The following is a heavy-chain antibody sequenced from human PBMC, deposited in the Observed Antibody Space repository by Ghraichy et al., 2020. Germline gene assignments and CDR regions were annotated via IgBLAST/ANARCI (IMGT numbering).Heavy chain of an antibody. CDR3: ARGVLNIAARPGYFDY. D-gene: IGHD6-6*01. Sequence: SETLSLTCAVYGGSFSGYYWSWIRQPPGKGLEWIGEINHSGSTNYNPSLKSRATISVDTSKNQFSLKLSSVTAADTAVYYCARGVLNIAARPGYFDYWGQGTLVTVSS. J-gene: IGHJ4*02. CDR2: INHSGST. V-gene: IGHV4-34*01. CDR1: GGSFSGYY.